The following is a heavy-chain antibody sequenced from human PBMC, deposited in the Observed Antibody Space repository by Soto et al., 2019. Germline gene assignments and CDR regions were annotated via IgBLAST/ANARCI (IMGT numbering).Heavy chain of an antibody. J-gene: IGHJ4*02. V-gene: IGHV3-53*01. CDR1: GFTVSSNY. CDR2: IYSGGST. CDR3: ARNYFDSGGGFDY. Sequence: EVQLVESGGGLIQPGGSLRLSCAASGFTVSSNYMSWVRQAPGKGLEWVSVIYSGGSTYYADSVKGRFTISRDNSKNTVYLQRNSLRADDTAVYYCARNYFDSGGGFDYWGQGTLATVSS. D-gene: IGHD3-22*01.